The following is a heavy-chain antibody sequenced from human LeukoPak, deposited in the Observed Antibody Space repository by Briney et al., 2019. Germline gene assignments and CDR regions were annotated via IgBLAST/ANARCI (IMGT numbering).Heavy chain of an antibody. D-gene: IGHD2-2*02. Sequence: SVKVSCKASGGTFSSYAISWVRQAPGQGLEWMGGIIPIFGTANYAQKFQGRVTITADESTSTAYMELSSLRSEDTAVYYCARLGCCSSTSCYSGSYVDYWGQGTLVTVSS. CDR1: GGTFSSYA. CDR2: IIPIFGTA. V-gene: IGHV1-69*13. J-gene: IGHJ4*02. CDR3: ARLGCCSSTSCYSGSYVDY.